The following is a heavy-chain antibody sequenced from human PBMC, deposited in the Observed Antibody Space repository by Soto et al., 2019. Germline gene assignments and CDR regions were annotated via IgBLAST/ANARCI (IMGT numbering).Heavy chain of an antibody. CDR2: INHSGST. CDR3: AKKYYDFWSGPGWFDP. Sequence: SETLSLTCAAYGGYFSGYYWSWIRQPPGKGLEWIGEINHSGSTNYNPSLKSRVTISVDTSKNQFSLKLSSVTAADTAVYYCAKKYYDFWSGPGWFDPWGQGTLVTVSS. V-gene: IGHV4-34*01. CDR1: GGYFSGYY. J-gene: IGHJ5*02. D-gene: IGHD3-3*01.